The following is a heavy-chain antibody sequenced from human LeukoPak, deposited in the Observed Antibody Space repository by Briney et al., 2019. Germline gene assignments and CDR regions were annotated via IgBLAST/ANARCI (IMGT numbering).Heavy chain of an antibody. CDR3: AKDNRRHYTSGPNPDSLH. CDR2: ISWNSGSI. Sequence: GGSLRLSCAASGFTFSSYWMHWVRQAPGKGLEWVSGISWNSGSIDYADSVKGRFTISRDNAKNSLYLQMNSLRVEDTAFYYCAKDNRRHYTSGPNPDSLHWGQGALVTVSS. CDR1: GFTFSSYW. D-gene: IGHD6-19*01. J-gene: IGHJ4*02. V-gene: IGHV3-9*01.